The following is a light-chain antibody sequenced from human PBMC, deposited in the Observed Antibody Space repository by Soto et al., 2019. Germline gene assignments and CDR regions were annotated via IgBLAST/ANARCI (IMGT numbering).Light chain of an antibody. J-gene: IGKJ1*01. CDR1: QSITGW. CDR3: HHYTRT. CDR2: DAS. V-gene: IGKV1-5*01. Sequence: DIQMTPSPSTLSAFVGDRVTITCRASQSITGWLAWYQQKPGKAPKLLIYDASSLEVGVPSRFSGSGSGTEFTLTISSLQPDDFATYYCHHYTRTFGQGTKVDIK.